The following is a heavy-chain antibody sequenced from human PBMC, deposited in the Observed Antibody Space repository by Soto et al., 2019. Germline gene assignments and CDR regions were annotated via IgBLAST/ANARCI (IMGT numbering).Heavy chain of an antibody. CDR2: IFYTGTT. CDR3: ARDRGRRDDKSYGMTV. D-gene: IGHD3-22*01. V-gene: IGHV4-31*03. CDR1: GDSISSGGYY. Sequence: QVQLQESGPGLVKPSQTLSLTCTVSGDSISSGGYYWSWIRQHPGKGLEWIGYIFYTGTTYYNPSLKRRVSISVDTSKNQFSLKMTSVTAADTAIYYCARDRGRRDDKSYGMTVWGQGPTVTVSS. J-gene: IGHJ6*02.